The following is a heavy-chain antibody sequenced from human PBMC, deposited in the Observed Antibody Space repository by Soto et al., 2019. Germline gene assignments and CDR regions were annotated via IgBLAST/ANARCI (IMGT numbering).Heavy chain of an antibody. D-gene: IGHD3-10*01. CDR1: GFIFSNYA. V-gene: IGHV3-23*01. CDR2: ISGSGATT. Sequence: EVHLLESGGDLVQRGGSLRLSCAASGFIFSNYAMSWVRQAPGKGLEWVSAISGSGATTYYPDSVKGRFTISRDNSKNTLYLQMNILRAEDTAVYYCTKGGIPRSYNIPKVDFDYWGQGSLVTVSS. CDR3: TKGGIPRSYNIPKVDFDY. J-gene: IGHJ4*02.